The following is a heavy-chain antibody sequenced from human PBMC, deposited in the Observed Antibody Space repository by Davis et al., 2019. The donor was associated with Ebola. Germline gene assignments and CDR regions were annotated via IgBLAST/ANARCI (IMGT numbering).Heavy chain of an antibody. D-gene: IGHD2-15*01. Sequence: GESLKISCKGSGYSFTSYWIGWVRQMPGKGLEWMGIIYPGDSATRYSPSFQGQVTISADKSISTAYLQWSSLKASDTAMYYCAILGYCSGGSCYAGAFDIWGQGTMVTVSS. V-gene: IGHV5-51*01. CDR1: GYSFTSYW. CDR2: IYPGDSAT. CDR3: AILGYCSGGSCYAGAFDI. J-gene: IGHJ3*02.